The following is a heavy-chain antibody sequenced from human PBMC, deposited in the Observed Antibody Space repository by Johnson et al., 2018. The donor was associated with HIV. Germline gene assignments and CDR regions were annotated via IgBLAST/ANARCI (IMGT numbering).Heavy chain of an antibody. D-gene: IGHD6-25*01. J-gene: IGHJ3*02. Sequence: EMQLVESGGGVVQPGGSLRLSCVASGFTFSSYWMHWVRQVAGKGLVWVARINSDGSRTNYADSVKGRFTISRDNAKYTVYLQMNSLRVEDTAVYYCARAPPGGAFDIWGQGTMVTVSS. CDR2: INSDGSRT. CDR3: ARAPPGGAFDI. V-gene: IGHV3-74*02. CDR1: GFTFSSYW.